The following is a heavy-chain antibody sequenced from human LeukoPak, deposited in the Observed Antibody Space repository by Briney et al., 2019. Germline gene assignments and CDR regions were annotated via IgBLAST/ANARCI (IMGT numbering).Heavy chain of an antibody. V-gene: IGHV1-2*02. CDR2: INPKSGGS. Sequence: ASVKVSCKAAGYTFTGHYLHWVRQAPGQGLEWMGWINPKSGGSNYAPKFEGRVTVTRDTSITTAYMELHRLTSDDTAVYYCARFYCSISDCYGQTNWFDPWGQGTLVTVSS. J-gene: IGHJ5*02. CDR3: ARFYCSISDCYGQTNWFDP. D-gene: IGHD2-2*01. CDR1: GYTFTGHY.